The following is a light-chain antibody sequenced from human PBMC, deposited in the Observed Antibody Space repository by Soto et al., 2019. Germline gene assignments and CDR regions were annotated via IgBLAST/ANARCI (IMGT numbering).Light chain of an antibody. J-gene: IGKJ1*01. CDR3: QQFHSSSWT. Sequence: IVLTQSPGTLSLSPGERATLSCRASQSLTGGYLAWYQQRPGQAPRLLISGASSRATGIPDRFIGRGSGTDFTLTISRVEPEDCAVYYCQQFHSSSWTFGQGTKVEV. CDR1: QSLTGGY. CDR2: GAS. V-gene: IGKV3-20*01.